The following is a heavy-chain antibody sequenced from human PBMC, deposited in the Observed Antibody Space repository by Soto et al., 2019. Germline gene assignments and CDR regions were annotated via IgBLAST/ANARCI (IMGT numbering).Heavy chain of an antibody. CDR1: GYTFTHYA. V-gene: IGHV1-3*01. CDR3: ARGLAACGD. CDR2: INAGSGNT. Sequence: QVQLVQSGAEVKKPGASVKVSCTASGYTFTHYAIHWVRHAPGQRLEWMGFINAGSGNTKYSQTFQGRLTCTKDTSSSTAYKDLSSLISEDTAIYYGARGLAACGDWGQRTLGTVSS. D-gene: IGHD6-13*01. J-gene: IGHJ4*02.